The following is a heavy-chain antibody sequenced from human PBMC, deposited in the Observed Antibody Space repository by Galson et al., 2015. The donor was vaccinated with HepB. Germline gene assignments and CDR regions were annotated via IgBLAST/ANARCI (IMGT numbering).Heavy chain of an antibody. CDR1: GYTLTQLS. D-gene: IGHD7-27*01. Sequence: SVKVSCKVSGYTLTQLSIHWVRQAPGKGLQWMGTFEPENSKTFFAQKFKGRVTMTGDPSTDTANMEVSSLRLDDTAVHYCATHTGAAGLDYWGQGTLVTVSS. CDR3: ATHTGAAGLDY. J-gene: IGHJ4*02. V-gene: IGHV1-24*01. CDR2: FEPENSKT.